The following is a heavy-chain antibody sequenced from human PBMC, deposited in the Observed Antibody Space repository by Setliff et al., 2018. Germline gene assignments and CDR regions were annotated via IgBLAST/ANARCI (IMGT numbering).Heavy chain of an antibody. CDR3: ARQLTSYYYYGMDV. J-gene: IGHJ6*02. V-gene: IGHV3-15*01. Sequence: PGESLKISCAASGFTLSNAWMTWVRQAPGKGLEWVGHIKSKTDGGTTDYAAPVKGRFTISRDDSKNTLYLQMNSLKTEDTAVYYCARQLTSYYYYGMDVWGQGTTVTVSS. CDR2: IKSKTDGGTT. D-gene: IGHD6-6*01. CDR1: GFTLSNAW.